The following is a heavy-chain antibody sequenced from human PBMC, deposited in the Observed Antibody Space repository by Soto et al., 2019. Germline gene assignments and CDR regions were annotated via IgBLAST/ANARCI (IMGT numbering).Heavy chain of an antibody. Sequence: PPGKGLEWIGEINHSGSTNYNPSLKSRVTISVDTSKNQFSLKLSSVTAADTAVYYCARFYDFWSGYSATDHGMDVWGQGATVTVSS. V-gene: IGHV4-34*01. J-gene: IGHJ6*02. CDR2: INHSGST. D-gene: IGHD3-3*01. CDR3: ARFYDFWSGYSATDHGMDV.